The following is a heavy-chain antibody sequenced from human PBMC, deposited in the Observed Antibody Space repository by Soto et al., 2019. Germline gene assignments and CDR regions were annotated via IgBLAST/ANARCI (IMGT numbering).Heavy chain of an antibody. J-gene: IGHJ6*02. CDR1: GFTVSSNY. Sequence: VQLVETGGRLIQPGGSLRLSCAASGFTVSSNYMSWVRQAPGKGLEWVSVIYSGGSTYYADSVKGRFTISRDNSNNALYLHMNSLRAEDTAVYYCARDGSGVYGMDVWGQGTTVTVSS. CDR3: ARDGSGVYGMDV. V-gene: IGHV3-53*02. D-gene: IGHD3-10*01. CDR2: IYSGGST.